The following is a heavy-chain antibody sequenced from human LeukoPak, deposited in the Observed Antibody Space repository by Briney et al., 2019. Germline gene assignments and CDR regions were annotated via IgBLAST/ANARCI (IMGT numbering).Heavy chain of an antibody. CDR3: TRSRPYYYGAYYFDY. D-gene: IGHD3-10*01. CDR2: IRSKANSYAT. J-gene: IGHJ4*02. V-gene: IGHV3-73*01. CDR1: GFTFSGSA. Sequence: GGSLRPSCAASGFTFSGSAMHWVRQASGKGLEWVGRIRSKANSYATAYAASVKGRFTISRDDSKNTAYLQMNSLKTEDTAVYYCTRSRPYYYGAYYFDYWGQGTLVTVSS.